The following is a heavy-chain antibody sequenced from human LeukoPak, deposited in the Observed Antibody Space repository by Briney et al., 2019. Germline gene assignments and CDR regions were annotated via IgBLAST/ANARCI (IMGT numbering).Heavy chain of an antibody. J-gene: IGHJ3*02. CDR3: ARQRKGIYSSSWYGWELNTRLPGVAFDI. D-gene: IGHD6-13*01. CDR1: GYSFTSYW. CDR2: IYPGDSDT. Sequence: GESLKISCKGSGYSFTSYWIGWVRQMPGKGLEWMGIIYPGDSDTRYSPSFQGQVTISADKSISTAYLQWSSLKASDTAMYYCARQRKGIYSSSWYGWELNTRLPGVAFDIWGQGTMVTVSS. V-gene: IGHV5-51*01.